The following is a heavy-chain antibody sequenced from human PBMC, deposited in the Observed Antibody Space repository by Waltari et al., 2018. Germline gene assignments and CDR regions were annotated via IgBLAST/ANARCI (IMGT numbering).Heavy chain of an antibody. V-gene: IGHV4-38-2*01. CDR3: ARVVLFRAPYYFDY. CDR2: IYHSGST. J-gene: IGHJ4*02. D-gene: IGHD2-2*01. CDR1: GYSISSGYY. Sequence: QVQLQESGPGLVKPSETLSLTCAVSGYSISSGYYWGWIRQPPGKGLEWIGSIYHSGSTYYNPSLKSRVTISVDTSKNQFSLKLSSVTAADTAVYYCARVVLFRAPYYFDYWGQGTLVTVSS.